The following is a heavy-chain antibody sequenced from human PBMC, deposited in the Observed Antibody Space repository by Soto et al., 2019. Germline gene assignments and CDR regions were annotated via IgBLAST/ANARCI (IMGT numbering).Heavy chain of an antibody. CDR3: GREGWDSYYFDY. D-gene: IGHD1-26*01. Sequence: QVQLVQSGAEVKKPGASVKVSCKASGYTFTSYDINWVRQATGQGLEWMGWMNPNSGNTGYAQKFQGRVTMTRNTSVSTAYMELSSLGSEDTAVYYCGREGWDSYYFDYWGQGTLVTVSS. V-gene: IGHV1-8*01. CDR1: GYTFTSYD. J-gene: IGHJ4*02. CDR2: MNPNSGNT.